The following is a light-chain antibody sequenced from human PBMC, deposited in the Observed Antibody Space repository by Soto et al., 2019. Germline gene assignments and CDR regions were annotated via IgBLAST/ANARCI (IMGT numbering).Light chain of an antibody. CDR2: ATS. CDR3: QQANSFTLT. Sequence: DIHMTQSPSSVSASVGYIFTITCRASQGINNWLAWYQKKQGKAPKLLIYATSSSQSAVPSRLRGSGFGTDLTITISSMKYEDFETYYCQQANSFTLTFGGGTKVDIK. J-gene: IGKJ4*01. V-gene: IGKV1-12*01. CDR1: QGINNW.